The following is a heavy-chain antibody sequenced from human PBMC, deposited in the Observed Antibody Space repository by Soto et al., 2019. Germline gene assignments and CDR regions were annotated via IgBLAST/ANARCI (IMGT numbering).Heavy chain of an antibody. Sequence: PGWSLRLSCVASGFKFDDYGMHWVRHTPGKGLEWIAGLSKDSLSISYGASMKGRFTISRDNAKNSPYLQLNSPRPEDTALYYCVKDALTAVAFYFDYWGRGALVTVSS. CDR1: GFKFDDYG. V-gene: IGHV3-9*01. D-gene: IGHD6-19*01. CDR2: LSKDSLSI. CDR3: VKDALTAVAFYFDY. J-gene: IGHJ4*01.